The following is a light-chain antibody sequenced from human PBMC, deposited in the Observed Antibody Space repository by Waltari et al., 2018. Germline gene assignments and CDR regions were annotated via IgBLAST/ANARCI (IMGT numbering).Light chain of an antibody. V-gene: IGKV3-20*01. CDR1: QNIGNY. CDR3: QHHVRLPAT. CDR2: GAS. Sequence: IVLTQSPGTLSLSPGGRATLSCRASQNIGNYLAWYQQKPGQAPRLLIYGASSRAAGIPDRFSGSGSGADFRLTISRLEPEDFAVYYCQHHVRLPATFGQGTKV. J-gene: IGKJ1*01.